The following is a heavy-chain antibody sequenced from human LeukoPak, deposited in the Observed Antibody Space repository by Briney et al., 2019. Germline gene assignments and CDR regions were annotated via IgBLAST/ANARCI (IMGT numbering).Heavy chain of an antibody. J-gene: IGHJ4*02. CDR1: GFTFSTSW. CDR3: VREAYGSGRRYFEY. D-gene: IGHD3-10*01. Sequence: PGGSLRLSCAASGFTFSTSWMHWVRQAPGKGLVWVSRINNDGSTTTYADSVKGRFTMSRDNAKNTLYLQMNSLRGEDTAVYYCVREAYGSGRRYFEYWGQGTLVTASS. V-gene: IGHV3-74*01. CDR2: INNDGSTT.